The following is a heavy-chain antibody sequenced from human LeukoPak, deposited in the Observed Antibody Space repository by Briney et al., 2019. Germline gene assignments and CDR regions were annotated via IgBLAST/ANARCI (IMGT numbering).Heavy chain of an antibody. D-gene: IGHD3-22*01. CDR2: IYYTGST. J-gene: IGHJ4*02. V-gene: IGHV4-39*01. Sequence: GSLRLSCAASGFTFSSYAMSWVRQPPGKGLEWIGNIYYTGSTYYNPSLKSRVTISVDTSKNQFSLNLSSVTAADTAVFYCARHVVGSYYDSSGYQIDYWGQGTLVTVSS. CDR3: ARHVVGSYYDSSGYQIDY. CDR1: GFTFSSYA.